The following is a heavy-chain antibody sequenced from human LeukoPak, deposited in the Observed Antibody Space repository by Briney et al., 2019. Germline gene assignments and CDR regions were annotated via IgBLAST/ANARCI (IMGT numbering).Heavy chain of an antibody. V-gene: IGHV3-15*07. Sequence: GGSLRLSCAASGLTFSNAWMNWVRQAPGKGLEWVGRIKSKTDGGTTDYAAPVKGRFTISRDDSKNTLYLQMNSLKTEDTAVYYCTTDYTVDHAFDIWGQGTMVTVSS. D-gene: IGHD4-23*01. CDR1: GLTFSNAW. CDR2: IKSKTDGGTT. J-gene: IGHJ3*02. CDR3: TTDYTVDHAFDI.